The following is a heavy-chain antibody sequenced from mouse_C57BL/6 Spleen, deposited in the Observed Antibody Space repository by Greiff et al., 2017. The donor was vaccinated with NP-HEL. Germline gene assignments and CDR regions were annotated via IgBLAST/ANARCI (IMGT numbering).Heavy chain of an antibody. Sequence: QVQLQQSGPELVKPGASVKISCKASGYAFSSSWMNWVKQRPGKGLEWIGRIYPGDGDTNSNGKFKGKATLTADKSSSTAYMQLSSLTSDDSAVYFCARNPPYGSRNYYFDYWGQGTTLTVSS. D-gene: IGHD1-1*01. V-gene: IGHV1-82*01. J-gene: IGHJ2*01. CDR1: GYAFSSSW. CDR3: ARNPPYGSRNYYFDY. CDR2: IYPGDGDT.